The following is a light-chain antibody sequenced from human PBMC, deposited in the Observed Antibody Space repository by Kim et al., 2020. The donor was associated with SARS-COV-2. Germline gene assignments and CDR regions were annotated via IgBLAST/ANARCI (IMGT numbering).Light chain of an antibody. V-gene: IGLV3-1*01. J-gene: IGLJ2*01. CDR1: NLAATY. CDR3: QAWDSSTVV. CDR2: QAT. Sequence: PGQTPPIPCSGDNLAATYSCCYQQKPGPPPVLVISQATKRPSWIPQRFSGSIPGNTATLTITGTRAMVQADYSCQAWDSSTVVFGGGPQLTVL.